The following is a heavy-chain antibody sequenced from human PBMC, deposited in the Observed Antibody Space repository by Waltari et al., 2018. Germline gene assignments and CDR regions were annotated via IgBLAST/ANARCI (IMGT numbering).Heavy chain of an antibody. CDR3: ARSDRSDYGSSEGRVDV. J-gene: IGHJ6*04. D-gene: IGHD4-17*01. CDR1: GGTFSSYA. V-gene: IGHV1-69*04. Sequence: QVQLVQSGAEVKKPGSSVKVSCKASGGTFSSYAISWVRQAPGQGLEWMGGIITMHGIANYAQKFRGRVTITADESTSTAYMELSSLRSEDTAVYYCARSDRSDYGSSEGRVDVWGKGTTVTVSS. CDR2: IITMHGIA.